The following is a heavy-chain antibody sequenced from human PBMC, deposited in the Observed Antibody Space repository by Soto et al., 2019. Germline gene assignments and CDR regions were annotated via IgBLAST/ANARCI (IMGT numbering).Heavy chain of an antibody. D-gene: IGHD6-13*01. CDR3: ARREPGIAAAGMTNWFDP. Sequence: SETLSLTCAVYGGSFSGYYWSWIRQPPGKGLEWIGEINHSGSTNYNPSLKSRVTISVDTSKNQFSLKLSSVTAADTAVYYCARREPGIAAAGMTNWFDPWGQGTLVTVSS. J-gene: IGHJ5*02. CDR2: INHSGST. CDR1: GGSFSGYY. V-gene: IGHV4-34*01.